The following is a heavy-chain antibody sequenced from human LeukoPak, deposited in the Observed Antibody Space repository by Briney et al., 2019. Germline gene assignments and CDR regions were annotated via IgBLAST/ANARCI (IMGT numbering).Heavy chain of an antibody. J-gene: IGHJ5*01. Sequence: GGSLRLSCAASGFIFSDYYMTWIRQAPGKGLEWIAHISGSGSSKDYATSLRGRSSVSRENAENKLYLHITNVTVEDTAIYYCARRYLMAATPLDSWGKGTLVTVTS. CDR2: ISGSGSSK. CDR3: ARRYLMAATPLDS. CDR1: GFIFSDYY. V-gene: IGHV3-11*01. D-gene: IGHD2-15*01.